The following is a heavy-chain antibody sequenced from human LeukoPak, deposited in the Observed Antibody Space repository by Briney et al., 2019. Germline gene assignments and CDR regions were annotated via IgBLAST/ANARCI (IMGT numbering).Heavy chain of an antibody. CDR1: GGSISSSSYY. CDR2: IYYSGST. CDR3: ASRRQPDYYIDY. V-gene: IGHV4-39*01. J-gene: IGHJ4*02. D-gene: IGHD5-18*01. Sequence: SETLSLTCTVSGGSISSSSYYWGWIRQPPGKGLEWIGSIYYSGSTYYNPSLKSRVTISVDTSKNQFSLKLSSVTAADTAVYYCASRRQPDYYIDYWGQGTLVTVSS.